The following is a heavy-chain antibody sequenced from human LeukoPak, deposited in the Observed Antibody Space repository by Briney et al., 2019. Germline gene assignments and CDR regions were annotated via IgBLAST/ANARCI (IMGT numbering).Heavy chain of an antibody. Sequence: SETLSLTCTVSGGSISSYYWSWIRQPAGKGLEWIGRIYTSGSTNYNPSLKSRVTMSVDTSKNQFSLKLSSVTAADTAVYYCARDPTMYSSGWYGGSGWFDPWGQGTLVTVSS. CDR1: GGSISSYY. CDR2: IYTSGST. CDR3: ARDPTMYSSGWYGGSGWFDP. D-gene: IGHD6-19*01. J-gene: IGHJ5*02. V-gene: IGHV4-4*07.